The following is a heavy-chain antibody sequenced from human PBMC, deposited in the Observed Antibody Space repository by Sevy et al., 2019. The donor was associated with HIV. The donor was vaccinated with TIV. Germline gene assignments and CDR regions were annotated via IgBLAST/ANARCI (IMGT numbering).Heavy chain of an antibody. CDR2: IYSDGST. J-gene: IGHJ4*02. CDR3: ARGKSGYGYGLDY. CDR1: GGSFSGYY. D-gene: IGHD5-18*01. V-gene: IGHV3-66*01. Sequence: ETLSLTCAVYGGSFSGYYWSWVRQAPGKGLEWVSVIYSDGSTYHADPVKGRFTISRDNSKNTLYLQMNSLRVEDTAVYYCARGKSGYGYGLDYWGQGTLVTVSS.